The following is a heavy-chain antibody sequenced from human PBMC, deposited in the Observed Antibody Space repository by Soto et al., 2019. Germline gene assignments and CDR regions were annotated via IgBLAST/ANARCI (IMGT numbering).Heavy chain of an antibody. V-gene: IGHV3-9*01. CDR1: GFTFDDYA. J-gene: IGHJ6*02. CDR3: AKEQEYYYGSGSPPWGMDV. CDR2: ISWNSGSI. Sequence: GGSLRLSCAASGFTFDDYAMHWVRQAPGKGLEWVSGISWNSGSIGYADSVKGRFTISRDNAKNSLYLQMNSLRAEDTALYYCAKEQEYYYGSGSPPWGMDVWGQGTTVTVSS. D-gene: IGHD3-10*01.